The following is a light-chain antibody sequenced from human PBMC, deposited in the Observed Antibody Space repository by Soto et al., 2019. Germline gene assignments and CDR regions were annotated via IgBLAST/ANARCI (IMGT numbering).Light chain of an antibody. CDR3: QQYNNWPYT. CDR2: DAS. V-gene: IGKV3-15*01. CDR1: QSVGSN. Sequence: EIVLTHSPATLSVSPGERATLSCRASQSVGSNLAWYQQRPGQPPRLLIYDASTSATDIPARFSGGGSGTEFTLTISSLQSEDFAVYYCQQYNNWPYTFGQGTKLQSK. J-gene: IGKJ2*01.